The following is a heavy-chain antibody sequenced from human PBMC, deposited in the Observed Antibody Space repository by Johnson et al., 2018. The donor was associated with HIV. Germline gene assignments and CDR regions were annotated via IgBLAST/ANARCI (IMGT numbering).Heavy chain of an antibody. V-gene: IGHV3-33*06. Sequence: QVQLVESGGGLVKPGGSLRLSCAASGFTFSDYYMNWIRQAPGKGLEWVAVIWYDGSNKYYADSVKGRFTISRDNSKNTLYLQMNSLRAEDTAVYYCAKDLAPYRTVVKSRDAFDIWGQGTMVTVSS. D-gene: IGHD4-23*01. CDR2: IWYDGSNK. J-gene: IGHJ3*02. CDR1: GFTFSDYY. CDR3: AKDLAPYRTVVKSRDAFDI.